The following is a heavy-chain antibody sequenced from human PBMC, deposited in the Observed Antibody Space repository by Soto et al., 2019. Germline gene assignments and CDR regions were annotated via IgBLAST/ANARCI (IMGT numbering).Heavy chain of an antibody. CDR2: IIPILGIA. J-gene: IGHJ5*02. Sequence: SVKVSCKASGGTFSSYTISWVRQAPGQGLEWMGRIIPILGIANYAQKFQGRVTITADKSTSTAYMELSSLRSEDTAVYYCARDSYRGIVVVPAAIGWFDPWGQGTLVTVSS. V-gene: IGHV1-69*04. CDR1: GGTFSSYT. D-gene: IGHD2-2*02. CDR3: ARDSYRGIVVVPAAIGWFDP.